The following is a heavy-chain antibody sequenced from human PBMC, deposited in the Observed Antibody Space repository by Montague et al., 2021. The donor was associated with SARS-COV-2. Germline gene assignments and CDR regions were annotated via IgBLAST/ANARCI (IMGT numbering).Heavy chain of an antibody. CDR3: AKQALTRYCTSTTCFGAAFDI. D-gene: IGHD2-2*01. V-gene: IGHV4-59*08. J-gene: IGHJ3*02. CDR1: GVSISSYY. CDR2: IYYSGST. Sequence: SETLSLTCTVSGVSISSYYWTWIRQPPGKGLEWIGFIYYSGSTHYNPSLKSRVTISVDTSKNQFSLKLSSVTAADTAVYYCAKQALTRYCTSTTCFGAAFDIWGQGTTVTVSS.